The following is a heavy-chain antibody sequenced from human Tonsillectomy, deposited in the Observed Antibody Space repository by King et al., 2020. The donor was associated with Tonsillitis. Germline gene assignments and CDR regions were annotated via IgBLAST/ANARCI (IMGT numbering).Heavy chain of an antibody. V-gene: IGHV1-69*09. Sequence: VQLVESGAEVKKPGSSVKVSCKASGGTFSSYAISWVRQAPGQGLEWMGRIIPILGIANYAQKFQGRVTITADKSTSTAYMELSSLRAEDTAVYYCARDLPLQHFDSWGHGTLVTVSS. CDR1: GGTFSSYA. D-gene: IGHD5-12*01. CDR2: IIPILGIA. CDR3: ARDLPLQHFDS. J-gene: IGHJ4*01.